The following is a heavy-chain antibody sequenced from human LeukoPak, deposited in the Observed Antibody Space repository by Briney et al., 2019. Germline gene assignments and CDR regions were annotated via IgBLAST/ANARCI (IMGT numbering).Heavy chain of an antibody. CDR2: IYPRDGST. Sequence: GASVKVSCKASGYTFTSNYIHWVRQAPGQGLEWMGLIYPRDGSTSYAQKFQGRVTITRDTSASTAYMELSSLRSEDTAVYYCASSGDSSGYYYSRLYGMDVWGQGTTVTVSS. V-gene: IGHV1-46*01. CDR1: GYTFTSNY. CDR3: ASSGDSSGYYYSRLYGMDV. D-gene: IGHD3-22*01. J-gene: IGHJ6*02.